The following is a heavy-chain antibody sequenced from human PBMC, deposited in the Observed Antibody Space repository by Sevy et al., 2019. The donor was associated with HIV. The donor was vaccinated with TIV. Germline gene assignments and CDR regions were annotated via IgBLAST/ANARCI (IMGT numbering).Heavy chain of an antibody. CDR1: GFTFSSYW. CDR2: IKQDGSEK. V-gene: IGHV3-7*01. Sequence: GGSLRLSCAASGFTFSSYWMSWVRQAPGKGLEWVANIKQDGSEKYYVDSVKGRFTISRDNAKNSLYLQMNILRAEDTAVYYGASEGSYDFLSGYSLNYYYYGMDVWGQGTTVTVSS. J-gene: IGHJ6*02. CDR3: ASEGSYDFLSGYSLNYYYYGMDV. D-gene: IGHD3-3*01.